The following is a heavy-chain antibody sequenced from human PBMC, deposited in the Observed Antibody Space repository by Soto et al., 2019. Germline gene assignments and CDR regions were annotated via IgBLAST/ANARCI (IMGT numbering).Heavy chain of an antibody. CDR1: GGSISSYY. CDR3: ARDSTYYYDSSGPIVDAFDI. J-gene: IGHJ3*02. D-gene: IGHD3-22*01. V-gene: IGHV4-59*01. CDR2: IYYSGST. Sequence: NPSETLSLTCTVSGGSISSYYWSWIRQPPGKGLEWIGYIYYSGSTNYNPSLKSRVTISVDTSKNQFSLKLSSVTAADTAVYYCARDSTYYYDSSGPIVDAFDIWGQGTMVTVSS.